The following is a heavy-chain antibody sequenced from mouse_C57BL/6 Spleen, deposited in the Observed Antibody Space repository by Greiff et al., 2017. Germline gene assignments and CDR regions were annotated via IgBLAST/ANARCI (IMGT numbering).Heavy chain of an antibody. Sequence: EVHLVESGGGLVKPGGSLKLSCAASGFTFSDYGMHWVRQAPEKGLEWVAYISSGSSTIYYADTVKGRFTISRDNAKNTLFLQMTSLRSEDTAMYYCARRLYGAMDYWGQGTSVTVSS. J-gene: IGHJ4*01. CDR1: GFTFSDYG. D-gene: IGHD1-1*01. CDR3: ARRLYGAMDY. CDR2: ISSGSSTI. V-gene: IGHV5-17*01.